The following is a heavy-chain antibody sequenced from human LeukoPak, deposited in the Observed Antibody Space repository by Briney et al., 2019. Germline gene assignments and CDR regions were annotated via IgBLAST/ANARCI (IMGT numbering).Heavy chain of an antibody. D-gene: IGHD2-2*01. V-gene: IGHV3-21*04. J-gene: IGHJ5*02. CDR3: ARGGGGIVVVPAAMGSWFDP. Sequence: GGSLRLSCAASGFTFSSYSMNWVRQAPGKGLEWVSSISSSSSYIYYADSVKGRFTISRDNSKNTLYLQMNSLRAEDTAVYYCARGGGGIVVVPAAMGSWFDPWGQGTLVTVSS. CDR2: ISSSSSYI. CDR1: GFTFSSYS.